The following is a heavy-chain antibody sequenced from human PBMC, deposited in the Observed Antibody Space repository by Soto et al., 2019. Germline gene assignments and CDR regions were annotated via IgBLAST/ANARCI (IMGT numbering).Heavy chain of an antibody. CDR2: ISSYNGNT. D-gene: IGHD6-13*01. Sequence: ASVKVSCKASGYTFTSYGISWVRQAPGQGLEWMGWISSYNGNTNYAQKLQGRVTMTTDTSTSTAYMELRSLRSGDTAVYYWARAERHPGYSSSLYEVYYYGMDVWGQGTTVTVSS. CDR3: ARAERHPGYSSSLYEVYYYGMDV. V-gene: IGHV1-18*04. J-gene: IGHJ6*02. CDR1: GYTFTSYG.